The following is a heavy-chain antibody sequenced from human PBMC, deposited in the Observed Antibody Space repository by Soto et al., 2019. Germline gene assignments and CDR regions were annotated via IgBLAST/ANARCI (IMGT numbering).Heavy chain of an antibody. D-gene: IGHD2-15*01. CDR2: ISGNGIST. Sequence: GGSLRLSCAASGVTFRLYAMTWVRQAPGKGLEWVSSISGNGISTHSADSVKGRFTISRDDSKNTLFLQMNSLRAEDTAVYYCATAKLLLPWLFDYWGQGTLVTVSS. V-gene: IGHV3-23*01. CDR3: ATAKLLLPWLFDY. CDR1: GVTFRLYA. J-gene: IGHJ4*02.